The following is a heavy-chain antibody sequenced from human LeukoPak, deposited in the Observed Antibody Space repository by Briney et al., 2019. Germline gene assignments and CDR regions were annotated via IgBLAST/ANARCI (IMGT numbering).Heavy chain of an antibody. V-gene: IGHV4-59*08. CDR3: ARPSLLLSIRGAFDI. CDR1: GGSISGYY. D-gene: IGHD3-10*01. J-gene: IGHJ3*02. Sequence: PSETLSLTCTVSGGSISGYYWSWIRQPPGKGLEWIGYIYYSGSTNYNPSLKSRVTISVDTSKNQFSLKLSSVTAADTAVYYCARPSLLLSIRGAFDIWGQGTMVTVSS. CDR2: IYYSGST.